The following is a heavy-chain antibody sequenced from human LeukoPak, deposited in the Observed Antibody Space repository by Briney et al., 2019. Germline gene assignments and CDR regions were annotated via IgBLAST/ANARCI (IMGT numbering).Heavy chain of an antibody. V-gene: IGHV1-24*01. CDR2: FDPEDGKT. D-gene: IGHD6-13*01. CDR1: GYTLTELS. J-gene: IGHJ6*02. CDR3: ATGYLVTAGLMDV. Sequence: ASVEVSCKVSGYTLTELSMFWVRQAPGKGLEWMGSFDPEDGKTVYAQKFQGRVTMTEDTSTDTAYMELSSLRSEDTAVYYCATGYLVTAGLMDVWGQGITVTVSS.